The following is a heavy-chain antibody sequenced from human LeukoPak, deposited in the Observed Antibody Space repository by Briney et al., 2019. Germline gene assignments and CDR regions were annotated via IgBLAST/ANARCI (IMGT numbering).Heavy chain of an antibody. CDR3: ARELPREVTLDY. CDR2: INADGSRT. Sequence: GGSLRLSCAASGFTFSTYEMHWVRQAPGKGLVWVSRINADGSRTGYADSVKGRFTFSRDNARNTLYPQMNSLRAEDTAVYYCARELPREVTLDYWGQGTLVTVSS. D-gene: IGHD2-21*02. J-gene: IGHJ4*02. CDR1: GFTFSTYE. V-gene: IGHV3-74*01.